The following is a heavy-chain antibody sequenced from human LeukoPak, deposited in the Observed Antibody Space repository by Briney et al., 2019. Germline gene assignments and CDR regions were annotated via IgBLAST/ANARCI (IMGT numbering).Heavy chain of an antibody. D-gene: IGHD5-24*01. CDR1: GGTFSSYA. Sequence: GASVKVSCKASGGTFSSYAISWVRQAPGQGLEWMGGIIPIFGTANYAQKFQGRVTITADESTSTAYMELSSLRSEDTAVYYCARDGYNSYYFDYWGQGTLVTVSS. CDR3: ARDGYNSYYFDY. V-gene: IGHV1-69*13. CDR2: IIPIFGTA. J-gene: IGHJ4*02.